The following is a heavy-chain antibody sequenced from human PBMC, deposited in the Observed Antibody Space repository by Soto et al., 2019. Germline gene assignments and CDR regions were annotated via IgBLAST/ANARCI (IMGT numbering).Heavy chain of an antibody. CDR3: ARANYDFWSGYGPPYNWLDP. CDR2: IYYSGST. D-gene: IGHD3-3*01. J-gene: IGHJ5*02. V-gene: IGHV4-59*01. Sequence: SETLSVTCTVSGGSISSNYWSWIRQPPGKGLEWIGYIYYSGSTNYNPSLKSRVTISVDTSKNQFSLKLSSVTAADTAVYYCARANYDFWSGYGPPYNWLDPWGPGTLVTV. CDR1: GGSISSNY.